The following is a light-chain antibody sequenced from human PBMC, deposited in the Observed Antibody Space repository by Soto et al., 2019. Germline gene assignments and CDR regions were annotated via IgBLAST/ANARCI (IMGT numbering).Light chain of an antibody. J-gene: IGKJ1*01. CDR3: QQYNDWPLT. Sequence: EIVFTQSPGTLSLSPGERVTLSCRASQSVSSNLAWYQQKPGQALSLLIYGAFARATGIPARFSGTGSGTEFTLTISSLQSEDFALYYCQQYNDWPLTFGQGTKVDIK. CDR2: GAF. V-gene: IGKV3-15*01. CDR1: QSVSSN.